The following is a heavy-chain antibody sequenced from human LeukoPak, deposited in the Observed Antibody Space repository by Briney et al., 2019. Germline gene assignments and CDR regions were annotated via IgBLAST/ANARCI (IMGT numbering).Heavy chain of an antibody. J-gene: IGHJ5*02. CDR2: IYHTGST. Sequence: SETLSLTCTVSGASISSGTYSWSWIRQPPGAGLEWIGYIYHTGSTYYNPSLKGRVTISVDRSKNQFSLNLNFVTAADTALYYCARGDGSGSGRWFDPWGQGTLITVSS. V-gene: IGHV4-30-2*01. D-gene: IGHD3-10*01. CDR3: ARGDGSGSGRWFDP. CDR1: GASISSGTYS.